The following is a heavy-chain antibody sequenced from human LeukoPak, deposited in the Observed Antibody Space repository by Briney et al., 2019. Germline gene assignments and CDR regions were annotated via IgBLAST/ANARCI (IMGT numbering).Heavy chain of an antibody. CDR3: AKDLDSSGYYTPDP. CDR1: GFTFSRYA. J-gene: IGHJ5*02. Sequence: PGGFLRLSCAASGFTFSRYAMNWVRQAPGKGLEWVSLISVGDGNTHNTHYADSVQGRFTISRDDSQNTLYLEMNSLRAEDTAVYYCAKDLDSSGYYTPDPWGQGTLVTVSS. V-gene: IGHV3-23*01. D-gene: IGHD3-22*01. CDR2: ISVGDGNTHNT.